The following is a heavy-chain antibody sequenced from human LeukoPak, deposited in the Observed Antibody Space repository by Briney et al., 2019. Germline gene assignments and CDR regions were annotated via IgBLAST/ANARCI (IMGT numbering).Heavy chain of an antibody. V-gene: IGHV1-69*06. CDR2: IIPIFGTA. J-gene: IGHJ4*02. CDR3: ASPMAVGYCSGGSCYGI. CDR1: GRTFSGYA. Sequence: GASVKVSCKASGRTFSGYAISWVRQAPGQGLEWMGGIIPIFGTANYAQKFQGRVTITADKSTSTAYMELSSVRSEDKDVYYCASPMAVGYCSGGSCYGIWGQGTLVTVSS. D-gene: IGHD2-15*01.